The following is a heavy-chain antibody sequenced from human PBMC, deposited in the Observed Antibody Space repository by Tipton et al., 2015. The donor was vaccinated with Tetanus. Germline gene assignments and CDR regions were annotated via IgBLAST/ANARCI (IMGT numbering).Heavy chain of an antibody. CDR2: IFYSGNS. CDR1: GDSGSRHY. D-gene: IGHD3-10*01. V-gene: IGHV4-59*02. Sequence: TLSLTCSVSGDSGSRHYWSWIRQPPGKALEWIGDIFYSGNSISNPSFRSRVTMSVDTSRTLFSLTLIAVTAADTALYYCAGDGEKIMTSDRRQRRATNYYYHYGLDVWGQGTTVTVSS. J-gene: IGHJ6*02. CDR3: AGDGEKIMTSDRRQRRATNYYYHYGLDV.